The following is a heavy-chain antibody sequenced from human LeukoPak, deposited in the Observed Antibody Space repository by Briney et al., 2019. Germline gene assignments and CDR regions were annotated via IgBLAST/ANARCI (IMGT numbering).Heavy chain of an antibody. CDR1: GFTFSSYG. CDR2: IRYDGSKK. CDR3: ARSRGATHFDY. D-gene: IGHD1-26*01. V-gene: IGHV3-30*02. Sequence: GGSLRLSCAASGFTFSSYGMHWVRQAPGKGLEWVAFIRYDGSKKYYADSVKGRFTISRDNSKNTLYLQMNSLRAEDTAVYYCARSRGATHFDYWGQGTLVTVSS. J-gene: IGHJ4*02.